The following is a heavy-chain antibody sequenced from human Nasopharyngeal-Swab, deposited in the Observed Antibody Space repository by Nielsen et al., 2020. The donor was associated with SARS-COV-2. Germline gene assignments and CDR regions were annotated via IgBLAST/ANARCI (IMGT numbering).Heavy chain of an antibody. V-gene: IGHV4-4*07. CDR1: GGSISSYY. Sequence: ESLKISCTVSGGSISSYYWSWIRQPAGKGLEWIGRIYTSGSTNYNPSLKSRVTISVDTSKNQFSLKLSSVTAADTAVYYCARGSVIGGFDYWGQGTLVTVSS. CDR2: IYTSGST. J-gene: IGHJ4*02. D-gene: IGHD2/OR15-2a*01. CDR3: ARGSVIGGFDY.